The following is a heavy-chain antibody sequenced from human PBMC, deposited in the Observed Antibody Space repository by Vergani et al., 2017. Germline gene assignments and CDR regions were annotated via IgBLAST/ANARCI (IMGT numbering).Heavy chain of an antibody. CDR2: IYYSGST. V-gene: IGHV4-39*01. Sequence: QLQLQESGPGLVKPSETLSLTCTVSGGSISSSSYYWGWIRQPPGKGLEWIGSIYYSGSTYYNPSLKSRVTISVDTSKNQFSLKLRSVTAADTAVYYCARHLQGTTTLFYYYYXMDVWGKGTTVTVSS. CDR1: GGSISSSSYY. CDR3: ARHLQGTTTLFYYYYXMDV. D-gene: IGHD1-1*01. J-gene: IGHJ6*03.